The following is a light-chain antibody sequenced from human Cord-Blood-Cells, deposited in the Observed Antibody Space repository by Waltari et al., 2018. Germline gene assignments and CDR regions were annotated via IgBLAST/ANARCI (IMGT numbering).Light chain of an antibody. CDR2: YAS. CDR3: HQSSSLPWT. Sequence: ELVLTQSPAFQSVTSNAKVTITCRSSQSMCSSLHWYQQKPDQSPKILIKYASQSFSGVPSRFSGSGSGTDFTLTINSLEAEDAATYYCHQSSSLPWTFGQGTKVEIK. J-gene: IGKJ1*01. V-gene: IGKV6-21*01. CDR1: QSMCSS.